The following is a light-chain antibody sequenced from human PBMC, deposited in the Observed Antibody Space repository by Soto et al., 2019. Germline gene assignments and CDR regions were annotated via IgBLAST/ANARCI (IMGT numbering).Light chain of an antibody. V-gene: IGKV4-1*01. CDR2: WAS. Sequence: DIVMTQSPDSLAVSLGERATINCKSSQSVLYSSSNKNFLAWYQQKPGQPPKLLIVWASTRESGVPDRFSGSGSETDFTLTISSLQAEDVAVYYCQQYLSAPFTFGPGTNVDI. CDR3: QQYLSAPFT. J-gene: IGKJ3*01. CDR1: QSVLYSSSNKNF.